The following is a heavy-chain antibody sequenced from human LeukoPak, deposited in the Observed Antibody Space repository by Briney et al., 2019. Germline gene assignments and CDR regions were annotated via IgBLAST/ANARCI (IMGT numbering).Heavy chain of an antibody. CDR2: MSYSGSS. D-gene: IGHD3-9*01. CDR1: GGSISSSSYF. J-gene: IGHJ4*02. V-gene: IGHV4-39*07. Sequence: NPSETLSLTCSVSGGSISSSSYFWGWIRQPPGKGLEWIGSMSYSGSSYFNPSLKSRVTVSLDTSKNQFSLKLSSVTAADTAVYYCARWNYDILTGYRYFDYWGQGTLVTVSS. CDR3: ARWNYDILTGYRYFDY.